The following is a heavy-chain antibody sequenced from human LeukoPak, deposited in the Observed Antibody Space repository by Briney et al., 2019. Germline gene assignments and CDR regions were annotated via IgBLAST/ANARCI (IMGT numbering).Heavy chain of an antibody. J-gene: IGHJ5*02. Sequence: SETLSLTCTVSGGSISSYYWSWIRQPPGKGLEWIGYIYYSGSTNYNPSLKSRVTISVDTSKNQFSLKLSSVTAADTAVYYCARDQPEEQWLVVGNWFDPWGQGTLVTVSS. V-gene: IGHV4-59*01. CDR1: GGSISSYY. CDR2: IYYSGST. CDR3: ARDQPEEQWLVVGNWFDP. D-gene: IGHD6-19*01.